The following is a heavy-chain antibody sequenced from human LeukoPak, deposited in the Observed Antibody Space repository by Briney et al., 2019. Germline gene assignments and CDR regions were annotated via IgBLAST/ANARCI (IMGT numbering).Heavy chain of an antibody. D-gene: IGHD2-2*01. CDR1: GFTFSSYW. CDR2: LKQDGSEK. CDR3: ARGGAPYCSSTSCYNWFDP. J-gene: IGHJ5*02. Sequence: GGSLRLSCAASGFTFSSYWMSWVRQAPGKGLEWVANLKQDGSEKYYVDSVKGRFTISRDNGKNSLYLQMNSLRAEDTAVYYCARGGAPYCSSTSCYNWFDPWGQGTLVTVSS. V-gene: IGHV3-7*01.